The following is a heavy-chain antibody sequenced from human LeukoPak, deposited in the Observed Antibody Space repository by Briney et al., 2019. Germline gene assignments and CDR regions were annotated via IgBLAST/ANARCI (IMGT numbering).Heavy chain of an antibody. D-gene: IGHD6-6*01. J-gene: IGHJ6*03. CDR1: GGTFSSYA. CDR3: ARGRIAARAAYYYYYYMDV. Sequence: ASVKVSCKASGGTFSSYAISWGRQAPGQGHEWMGGIIPIFGTANYAQKFQGRVTITTDESTSTAYMELSSLRSEDTAVYYCARGRIAARAAYYYYYYMDVWGKGTTVTVSS. V-gene: IGHV1-69*05. CDR2: IIPIFGTA.